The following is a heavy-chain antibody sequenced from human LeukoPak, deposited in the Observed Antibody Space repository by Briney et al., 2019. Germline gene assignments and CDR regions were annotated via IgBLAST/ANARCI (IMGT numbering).Heavy chain of an antibody. J-gene: IGHJ4*02. CDR1: GFTFSSYE. V-gene: IGHV3-48*03. D-gene: IGHD2-2*01. CDR3: ARGPRRQYCSSTSCYSFDY. Sequence: GGSLRLSCAASGFTFSSYEMNWVRQAPGKGLEWVSYISSSGSTIYYADSVKGRFTISRDNAKSTLYLQMNSLRAEDTAVYYCARGPRRQYCSSTSCYSFDYWDQGTLVTVSS. CDR2: ISSSGSTI.